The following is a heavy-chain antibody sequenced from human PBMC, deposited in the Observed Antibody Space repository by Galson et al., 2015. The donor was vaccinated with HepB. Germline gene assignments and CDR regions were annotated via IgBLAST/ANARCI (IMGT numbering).Heavy chain of an antibody. CDR3: ARGLRTTIFGAHMDV. CDR2: IYYSGST. Sequence: QVQLQESGPGLVKPSETLSLTCTVSGGSISSYYWNWIRQPPGKGLEWIGYIYYSGSTNYNPSLKSRVTISVDTSKNQFSLKLSSVTAADTAVYYCARGLRTTIFGAHMDVWGKGTTVTVSS. V-gene: IGHV4-59*01. D-gene: IGHD3-3*01. J-gene: IGHJ6*03. CDR1: GGSISSYY.